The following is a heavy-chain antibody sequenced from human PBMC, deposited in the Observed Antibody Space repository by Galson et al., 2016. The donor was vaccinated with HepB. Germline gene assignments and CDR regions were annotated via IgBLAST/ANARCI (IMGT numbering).Heavy chain of an antibody. D-gene: IGHD1-1*01. J-gene: IGHJ4*02. Sequence: SLRLSCAASGFTLSSYEMNWVRQAPGKGLEWVSYISSSGSTIYYADSVKGRFTISRDNAKNSLYLQMNSLRADDTGVYYCARDLNWKLFDYWGQGNLVTVSP. V-gene: IGHV3-48*03. CDR2: ISSSGSTI. CDR3: ARDLNWKLFDY. CDR1: GFTLSSYE.